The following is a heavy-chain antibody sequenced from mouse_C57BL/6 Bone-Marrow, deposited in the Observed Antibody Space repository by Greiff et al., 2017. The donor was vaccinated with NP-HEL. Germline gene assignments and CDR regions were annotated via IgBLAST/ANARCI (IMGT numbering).Heavy chain of an antibody. CDR2: IDPSDSYT. CDR1: GYTFTSYW. D-gene: IGHD1-1*01. CDR3: ASSLYYCGCSQAWFAY. J-gene: IGHJ3*01. V-gene: IGHV1-59*01. Sequence: QVQLQQPGAELVRPGTSVKLSCKASGYTFTSYWMHWVKQRPGQGLEWIGVIDPSDSYTNYNQKFKGKATLTVDTSSSKAYMQLSSLTSEDSAVYFCASSLYYCGCSQAWFAYWGQGTLVTVSA.